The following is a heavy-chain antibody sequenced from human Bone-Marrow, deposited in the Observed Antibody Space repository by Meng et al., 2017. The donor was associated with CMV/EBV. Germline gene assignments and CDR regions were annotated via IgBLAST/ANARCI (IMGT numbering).Heavy chain of an antibody. Sequence: ASVKVSCKASGYTFTNYYMHWVRQAPGQGLEWMGWINPNSGGTNYAQKFQGRVTMTRDTSISTAYMELSRLRSDDTAVYYCARGSYVRYFDRLQEYYFDYWGQGTLVTVSS. J-gene: IGHJ4*02. CDR1: GYTFTNYY. CDR3: ARGSYVRYFDRLQEYYFDY. D-gene: IGHD3-9*01. V-gene: IGHV1-2*02. CDR2: INPNSGGT.